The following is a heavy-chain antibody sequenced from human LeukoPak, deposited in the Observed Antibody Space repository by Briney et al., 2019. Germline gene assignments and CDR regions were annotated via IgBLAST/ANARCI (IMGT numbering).Heavy chain of an antibody. CDR3: ARGYYGSGSSYRWFDP. V-gene: IGHV4-39*01. CDR2: IYYSGST. Sequence: RASETLSHTCTVSGGSISSSSYYWDWIRQPPGKGLEWIGSIYYSGSTYYNPSLRSRVTISVDTSKSQFSLKLSSVTAADTAVYYCARGYYGSGSSYRWFDPWGEGT. D-gene: IGHD3-10*01. J-gene: IGHJ5*02. CDR1: GGSISSSSYY.